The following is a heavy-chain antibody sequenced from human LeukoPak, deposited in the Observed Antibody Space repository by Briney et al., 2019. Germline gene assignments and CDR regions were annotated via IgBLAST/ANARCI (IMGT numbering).Heavy chain of an antibody. Sequence: PSETLSLTCTVSGASISGFYWSWIRQPAGKGLEWIGRLYTSGSTNYNPSLKSRVTMSVDTSKSQFSLKLDSVTAADTAVYYCARETYYYASGSYSDYYATDVWGQGTTVTVSS. J-gene: IGHJ6*02. CDR2: LYTSGST. CDR1: GASISGFY. V-gene: IGHV4-4*07. D-gene: IGHD3-10*01. CDR3: ARETYYYASGSYSDYYATDV.